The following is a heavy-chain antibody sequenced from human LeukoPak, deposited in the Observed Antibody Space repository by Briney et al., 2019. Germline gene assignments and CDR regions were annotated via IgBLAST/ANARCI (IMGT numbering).Heavy chain of an antibody. J-gene: IGHJ4*02. CDR3: ARVSLWCGGDCYFDY. CDR2: INPSGGST. V-gene: IGHV1-46*01. Sequence: ASVKVSCKASGYTFTSYGISWVRQAPRQGLEWMGIINPSGGSTSYAQKFQGRVTMTRDTSTSTVYMELSSLRSEDTAVYYCARVSLWCGGDCYFDYWGQGTLVTVSS. D-gene: IGHD2-21*02. CDR1: GYTFTSYG.